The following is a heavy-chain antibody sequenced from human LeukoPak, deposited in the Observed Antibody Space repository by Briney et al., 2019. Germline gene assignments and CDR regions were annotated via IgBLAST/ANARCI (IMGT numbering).Heavy chain of an antibody. CDR1: GGSISSSSYY. CDR2: IYYSGST. D-gene: IGHD6-13*01. V-gene: IGHV4-39*01. Sequence: SETLSLTCTVSGGSISSSSYYWGWTRQPPGKGLEWIGSIYYSGSTYYNPSLKSRATISVDTSKNQFSLKLSSVTAADTAVYYCARGAAAGMDYWGQGTLVTVSS. CDR3: ARGAAAGMDY. J-gene: IGHJ4*02.